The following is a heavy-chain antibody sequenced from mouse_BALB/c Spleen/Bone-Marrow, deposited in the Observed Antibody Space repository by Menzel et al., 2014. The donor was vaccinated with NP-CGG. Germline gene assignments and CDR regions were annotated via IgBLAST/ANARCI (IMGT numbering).Heavy chain of an antibody. Sequence: QVHLQQSGAELVKPGASVKLSCKASGYTFTRYYMYWVKQRPGQGLEWIGEINPTNGGTNFNEKFKSKATLTVDKSSSTAYMQLSSLTSEDSAVYYCTRSNYGYWYFDVWGAGTTVTVSS. J-gene: IGHJ1*01. CDR2: INPTNGGT. CDR3: TRSNYGYWYFDV. CDR1: GYTFTRYY. D-gene: IGHD1-1*01. V-gene: IGHV1S81*02.